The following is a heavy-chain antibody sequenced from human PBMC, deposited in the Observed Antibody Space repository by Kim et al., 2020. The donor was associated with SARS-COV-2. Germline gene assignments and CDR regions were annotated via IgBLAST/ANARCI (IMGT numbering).Heavy chain of an antibody. J-gene: IGHJ6*02. D-gene: IGHD1-7*01. CDR1: KFTFSSYG. CDR3: AKDGANPNWNLGV. V-gene: IGHV3-30*18. CDR2: ISYDGSDK. Sequence: GGSLRLSCAASKFTFSSYGMHWVRQARGKGLEWVAVISYDGSDKYYADSVKGRFTISRDNSKNTLYLQINSLRAEDTAVYYCAKDGANPNWNLGVWGQGTTVTVSS.